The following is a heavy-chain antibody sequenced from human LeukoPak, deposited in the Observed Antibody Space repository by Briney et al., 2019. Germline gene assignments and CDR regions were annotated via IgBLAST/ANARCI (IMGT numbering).Heavy chain of an antibody. CDR3: AKESYGSGSYYIKYYYYYGMDV. CDR2: ISYDGSNK. Sequence: GGSLRLSCAASGFTFSSYGMHWVRQAPGKGLEWVAVISYDGSNKYYADSVKGRFTISRDNSKNTLYLQMNSLRAEDTAVYYCAKESYGSGSYYIKYYYYYGMDVWGQGTTVTVSS. V-gene: IGHV3-30*18. J-gene: IGHJ6*02. CDR1: GFTFSSYG. D-gene: IGHD3-10*01.